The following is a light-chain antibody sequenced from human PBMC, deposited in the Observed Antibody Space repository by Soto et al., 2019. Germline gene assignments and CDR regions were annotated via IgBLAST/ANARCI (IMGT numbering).Light chain of an antibody. CDR3: QKYSSAPLT. Sequence: EIQMTQSPSSLSASAGDRVTITCRASQAISNYLAWYQQKPGKVPKLLIYAASTLQPGVPSRLSGSGSGTDFTLTISLLQPEDVATYYCQKYSSAPLTFGPGTQVDIK. J-gene: IGKJ3*01. V-gene: IGKV1-27*01. CDR2: AAS. CDR1: QAISNY.